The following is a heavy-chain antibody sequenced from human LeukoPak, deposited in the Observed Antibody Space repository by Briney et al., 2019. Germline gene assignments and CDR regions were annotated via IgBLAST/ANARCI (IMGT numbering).Heavy chain of an antibody. CDR3: ARGPYCRGDCYFGY. D-gene: IGHD2-21*01. V-gene: IGHV4-4*07. CDR1: GASISSYS. J-gene: IGHJ4*02. Sequence: SETLSLTCTVSGASISSYSWSWIRQPARKGLEWIGRIYTSGTTNYNPSLKSRVTMSVDTSKNQFSLKLNSVTAADTAVYYCARGPYCRGDCYFGYWGQGTLVTVSS. CDR2: IYTSGTT.